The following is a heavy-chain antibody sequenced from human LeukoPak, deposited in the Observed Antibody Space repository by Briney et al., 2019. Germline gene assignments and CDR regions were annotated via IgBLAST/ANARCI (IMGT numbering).Heavy chain of an antibody. CDR1: GFTFIDYD. CDR2: ISGRSSHI. Sequence: GGSLRLSCTASGFTFIDYDMNCVRQAPGKGLECVSSISGRSSHIYYADSVKGRFTISRDNAKHSLYLQMNNLRDEDTAVYYCGRAFPPLRTAAAGDLWGQGTLVTVSS. CDR3: GRAFPPLRTAAAGDL. J-gene: IGHJ5*02. V-gene: IGHV3-21*06. D-gene: IGHD6-13*01.